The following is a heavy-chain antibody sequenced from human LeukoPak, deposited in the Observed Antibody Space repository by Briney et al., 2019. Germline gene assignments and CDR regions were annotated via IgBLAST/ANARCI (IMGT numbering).Heavy chain of an antibody. CDR1: GVMFDTYI. CDR2: INSINAV. J-gene: IGHJ4*02. Sequence: PGRSLRLSCAASGVMFDTYIMTWVRQAPGKGLEWISYINSINAVYYTDSVQGRFNISRDNAKNSLYLQMNSLGVEDTAMYYCARVSARGYDYWGRGTLVTVSS. CDR3: ARVSARGYDY. V-gene: IGHV3-48*01. D-gene: IGHD5-18*01.